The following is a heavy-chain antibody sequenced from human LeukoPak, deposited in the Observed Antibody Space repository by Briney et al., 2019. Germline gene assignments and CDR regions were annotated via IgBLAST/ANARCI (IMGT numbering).Heavy chain of an antibody. V-gene: IGHV3-13*01. Sequence: GGSLRLSCAASGFTFSNFDMRWVRQATGKGLEWVSAIGSDGDTYYAGSVKGRFTISREDAKSSMFLQMNSLRAGDTAVYFCARGYDSGGSYLFDFWGQGTLVTVSS. J-gene: IGHJ4*02. CDR2: IGSDGDT. CDR3: ARGYDSGGSYLFDF. D-gene: IGHD3-22*01. CDR1: GFTFSNFD.